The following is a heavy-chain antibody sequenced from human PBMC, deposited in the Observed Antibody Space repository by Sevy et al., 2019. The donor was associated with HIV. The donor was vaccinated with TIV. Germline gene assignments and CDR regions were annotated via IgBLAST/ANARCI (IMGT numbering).Heavy chain of an antibody. CDR2: ISWNSGSI. V-gene: IGHV3-9*01. Sequence: GGSLRLSCAASGFTFDDYAMHWVRQAPGKGLEWVSGISWNSGSIGYADSVKGRFTISRDNAKNSLYLKMNSLRAEDTALYYCAKDFGAGGSGEPSFQHWGQGTLVTVSS. CDR1: GFTFDDYA. D-gene: IGHD1-26*01. CDR3: AKDFGAGGSGEPSFQH. J-gene: IGHJ1*01.